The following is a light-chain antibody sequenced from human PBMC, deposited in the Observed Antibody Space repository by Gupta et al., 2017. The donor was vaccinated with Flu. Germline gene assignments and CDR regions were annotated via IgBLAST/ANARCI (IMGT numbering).Light chain of an antibody. CDR2: DAS. J-gene: IGKJ4*01. Sequence: ETVLPQSPAPLPFSPGERATLPGRASQSVSSYLAWYQQKPGQAPRLLIYDASNRATGIPARFSGSGSGTDFTLTISSLEPEDFAVYYCQQRSNWPLTFGGGTKVEIK. CDR3: QQRSNWPLT. V-gene: IGKV3-11*01. CDR1: QSVSSY.